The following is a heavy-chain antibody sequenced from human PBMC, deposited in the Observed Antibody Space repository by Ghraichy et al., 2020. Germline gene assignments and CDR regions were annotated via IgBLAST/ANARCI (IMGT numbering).Heavy chain of an antibody. J-gene: IGHJ4*02. CDR3: ARVEAVAAAGYYFDY. CDR2: IYYSGST. CDR1: GGSISSGDYY. V-gene: IGHV4-30-4*01. Sequence: SETLSLTCTVSGGSISSGDYYWSWIRQPPGKGLEWIGYIYYSGSTYYNPSLKSRVTISVDTSKNQFSLKLSSVTAADTAVYYCARVEAVAAAGYYFDYWGQGTLVTVSS. D-gene: IGHD6-19*01.